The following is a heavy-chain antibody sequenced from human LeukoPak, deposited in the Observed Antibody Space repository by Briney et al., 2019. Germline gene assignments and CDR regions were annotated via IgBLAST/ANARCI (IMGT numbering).Heavy chain of an antibody. D-gene: IGHD4-17*01. CDR2: IYYGGRT. CDR3: ARGEERRPAVTTFRWARKPLDF. CDR1: GGSISSSSYY. V-gene: IGHV4-39*07. J-gene: IGHJ4*02. Sequence: SETLSLTCTVSGGSISSSSYYWGWIRQPPGKGLEWIGTIYYGGRTSYNPSLKSRVTISVDTSKNQFSLNLSSMTAADTAVYYCARGEERRPAVTTFRWARKPLDFWGQGTLVTVSS.